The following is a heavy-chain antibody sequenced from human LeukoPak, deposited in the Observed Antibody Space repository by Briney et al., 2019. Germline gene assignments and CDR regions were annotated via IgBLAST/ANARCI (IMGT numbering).Heavy chain of an antibody. CDR1: GFTFSSYS. Sequence: GGSLRLSCPASGFTFSSYSMNWVRQAPGKGLEWVSYISSGGSMINYADSVRGRFAISRDNANNSLYLQMNSLRAEDTAVYYCARDIAPSAMPDAFDFWGLGAMVTVSS. D-gene: IGHD2-2*01. CDR2: ISSGGSMI. J-gene: IGHJ3*01. CDR3: ARDIAPSAMPDAFDF. V-gene: IGHV3-48*01.